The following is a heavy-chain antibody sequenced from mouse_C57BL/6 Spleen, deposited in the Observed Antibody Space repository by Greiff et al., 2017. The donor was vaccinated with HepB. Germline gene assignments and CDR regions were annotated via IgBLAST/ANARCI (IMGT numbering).Heavy chain of an antibody. CDR2: ISYDGSN. D-gene: IGHD2-3*01. Sequence: ESGPGLVKPSQSLSLTCSVTGYSITSGYYWNWIRQFPGNKLEWMGYISYDGSNNYNPSLKNRISITRDTSKNQFFLKLNSVTTEDTATYYCARAQVGYCAFAYSGEGTLVTVSA. CDR3: ARAQVGYCAFAY. V-gene: IGHV3-6*01. J-gene: IGHJ3*01. CDR1: GYSITSGYY.